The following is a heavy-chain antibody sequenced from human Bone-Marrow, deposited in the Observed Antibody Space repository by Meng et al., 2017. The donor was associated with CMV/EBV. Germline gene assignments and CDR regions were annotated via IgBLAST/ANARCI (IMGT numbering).Heavy chain of an antibody. CDR3: AREGAVDYYFNY. CDR1: GGSISSSSYY. D-gene: IGHD6-19*01. CDR2: IYYSGST. J-gene: IGHJ4*02. V-gene: IGHV4-39*07. Sequence: LPVQVSDPGLVKPSEPLSLTCTVSGGSISSSSYYWGWIRQPPGKGLEWIGSIYYSGSTYYNPSLKSRVTISVDTSKNQFSLKLSSVTAADTAVYYCAREGAVDYYFNYWGQGTLVTVSS.